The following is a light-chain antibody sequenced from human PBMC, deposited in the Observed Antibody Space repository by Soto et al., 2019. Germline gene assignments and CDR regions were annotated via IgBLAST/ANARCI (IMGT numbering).Light chain of an antibody. CDR2: DAS. Sequence: DIQMTQSPSTLSASVGDRVTITCRASQSISSWLAWYQQKPGKAPKLLIYDASSLESGVPSRFSGSGSGTEFTLTISSLQPDDFASYYSQQRYTFGQGTKLEIK. V-gene: IGKV1-5*01. CDR1: QSISSW. J-gene: IGKJ2*01. CDR3: QQRYT.